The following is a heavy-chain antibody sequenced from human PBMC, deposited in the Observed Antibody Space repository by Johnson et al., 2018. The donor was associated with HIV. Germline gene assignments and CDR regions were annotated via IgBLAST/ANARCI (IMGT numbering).Heavy chain of an antibody. V-gene: IGHV3-7*01. CDR2: TKQDGSKR. Sequence: EVLLLESGGGLVQPGGSLRLSCAASGFSFSSYWMSWVRQAPGKGLEWVANTKQDGSKRYYADSVRGRFTISRDNSKNTLYLQVNGLRVEDTAVFYCASGEDYGGNYGALDIWGQGTMVTVSS. D-gene: IGHD4-23*01. J-gene: IGHJ3*02. CDR3: ASGEDYGGNYGALDI. CDR1: GFSFSSYW.